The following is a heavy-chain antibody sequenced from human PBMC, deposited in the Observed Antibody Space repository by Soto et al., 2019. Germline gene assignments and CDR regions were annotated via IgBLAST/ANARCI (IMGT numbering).Heavy chain of an antibody. J-gene: IGHJ5*02. D-gene: IGHD5-18*01. Sequence: ASVKVYCKASGYTFTSYAMNWVRQAPGQRLEWMGWIYAGNGNTKYSQKFQGRVTITRDTSASTAYMELSSLRSEDTAVYYCARDPGYSYGTTWGQGTLVTVSS. CDR1: GYTFTSYA. V-gene: IGHV1-3*01. CDR2: IYAGNGNT. CDR3: ARDPGYSYGTT.